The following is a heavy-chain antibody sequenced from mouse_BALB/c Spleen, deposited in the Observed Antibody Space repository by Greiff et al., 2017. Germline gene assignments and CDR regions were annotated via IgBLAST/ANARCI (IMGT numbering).Heavy chain of an antibody. V-gene: IGHV3-6*02. Sequence: VQLKESGPGLVKPSQSLSLTCSVTGYSITSGYYWNWIRQFPGNKLEWMGYISYDGSNNYNPSLKNRISITRDTSKNQFFLKLNSVTTEDTATYYCELGLWYFDVWGAGTTVTVSS. D-gene: IGHD4-1*01. CDR1: GYSITSGYY. CDR2: ISYDGSN. J-gene: IGHJ1*01. CDR3: ELGLWYFDV.